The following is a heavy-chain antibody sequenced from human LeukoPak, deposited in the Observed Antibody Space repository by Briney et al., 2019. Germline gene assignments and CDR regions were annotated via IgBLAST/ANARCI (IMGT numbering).Heavy chain of an antibody. J-gene: IGHJ6*02. D-gene: IGHD2-2*01. CDR1: GGSISTYY. Sequence: SETLSLTCTVSGGSISTYYWSWIRQPPGKGLEWIGYIYYSGNTNYNPSLKSRLTISIDTSKNQFSLKLSSVTAADTAVYYCARLGYCSSTSCYYGMDVWGQGTTVTVSS. CDR2: IYYSGNT. V-gene: IGHV4-59*01. CDR3: ARLGYCSSTSCYYGMDV.